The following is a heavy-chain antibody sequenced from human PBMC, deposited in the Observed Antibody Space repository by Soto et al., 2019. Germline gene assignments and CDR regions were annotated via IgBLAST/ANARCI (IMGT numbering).Heavy chain of an antibody. D-gene: IGHD3-16*02. CDR3: VRLSTFSYTMDV. J-gene: IGHJ6*02. CDR1: TDSISTSTYY. V-gene: IGHV4-39*01. CDR2: IYSGGST. Sequence: QLQLQESGPGLVKPSETLSLTCIVSTDSISTSTYYWGWIRQTPGKGLEWIGNIYSGGSTYYNPSLKSRVTISVDTSKNQFSLEVASVTAADTSIYYCVRLSTFSYTMDVWGQGTTVTVSS.